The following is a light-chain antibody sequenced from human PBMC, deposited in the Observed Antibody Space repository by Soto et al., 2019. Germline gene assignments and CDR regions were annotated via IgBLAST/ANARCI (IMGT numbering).Light chain of an antibody. J-gene: IGKJ4*01. CDR2: RAS. CDR3: QQYNSHWLS. CDR1: QTINNW. Sequence: DVQMTQSPSTLSASLGDRVTITCRASQTINNWLAWYQQKPGKAPKLLIHRASILESGVPSRFSGSGSGTEFTRTISGLQPDDLATYYCQQYNSHWLSFGGGTKVEIK. V-gene: IGKV1-5*03.